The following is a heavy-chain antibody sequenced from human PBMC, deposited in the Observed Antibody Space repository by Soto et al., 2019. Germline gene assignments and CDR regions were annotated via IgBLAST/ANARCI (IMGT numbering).Heavy chain of an antibody. J-gene: IGHJ5*02. Sequence: QVQLVQSGAEVKKPGSSVKVSCKASGGTFSSYAISWVRQAPGQGLEWMGGIIPIFGTANYAQKFQGRVKITAVESTIQAYMGLSSLSSEDTAVYYCARTDYGGNSVGWFDPWGQGTLVTVSS. V-gene: IGHV1-69*12. CDR1: GGTFSSYA. D-gene: IGHD4-17*01. CDR2: IIPIFGTA. CDR3: ARTDYGGNSVGWFDP.